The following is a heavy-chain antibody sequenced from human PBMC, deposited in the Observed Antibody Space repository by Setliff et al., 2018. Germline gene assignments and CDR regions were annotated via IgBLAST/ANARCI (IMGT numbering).Heavy chain of an antibody. CDR1: GFAFTSYD. CDR2: INNGGVSA. D-gene: IGHD4-4*01. Sequence: PGGSLRLSCVTSGFAFTSYDMTWVRQAPGKGLEWVASINNGGVSAGYTDSVKGRFTISRDNSRNTLYLQMKSLRAEDTAIYYCATSTITTYYFDYWGHGTLVTVSS. CDR3: ATSTITTYYFDY. V-gene: IGHV3-23*01. J-gene: IGHJ4*01.